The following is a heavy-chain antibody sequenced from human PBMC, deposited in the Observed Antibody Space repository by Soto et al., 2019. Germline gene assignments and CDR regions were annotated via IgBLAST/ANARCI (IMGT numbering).Heavy chain of an antibody. CDR1: GGSISSGGYY. V-gene: IGHV4-31*03. Sequence: SETLSLTCTVSGGSISSGGYYWSWIRQHPGKGLEWIGYIYYSGSTYYNPSLKSRVTISVDTSKNQFSLKLSSVTAADTAVYYCARAYLVYSSGWYNPNPFDYWGQGTLVTVSS. CDR3: ARAYLVYSSGWYNPNPFDY. J-gene: IGHJ4*02. CDR2: IYYSGST. D-gene: IGHD6-19*01.